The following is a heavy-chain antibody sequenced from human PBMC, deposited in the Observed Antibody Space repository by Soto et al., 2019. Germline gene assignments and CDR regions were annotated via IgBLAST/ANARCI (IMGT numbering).Heavy chain of an antibody. CDR2: INTYNGNS. CDR1: GYTLTNYA. D-gene: IGHD2-15*01. CDR3: ARDCTGGSCFCIY. Sequence: QVQLVQSAAAVKKPGASVKVSCKASGYTLTNYAISWVRQAPGQGPEWMGWINTYNGNSNYAQKFQGRVTMTTDTSRNTAYMELRSLTSDDTAVYYCARDCTGGSCFCIYWGQRTLVTVSS. V-gene: IGHV1-18*01. J-gene: IGHJ4*02.